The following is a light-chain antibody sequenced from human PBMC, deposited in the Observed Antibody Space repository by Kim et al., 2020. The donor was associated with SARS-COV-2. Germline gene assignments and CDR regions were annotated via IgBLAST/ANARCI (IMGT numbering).Light chain of an antibody. J-gene: IGKJ4*01. Sequence: EIVLTQSPATLSLAPGERATLSCRASQSVSSYLAWYQQKPGQAPRLLIYDASNRATGIPARFSGSRSGTDFTLTISSLEPEDFVVYYCQQRSNWLPLTFGGGTKVDIK. V-gene: IGKV3-11*01. CDR1: QSVSSY. CDR3: QQRSNWLPLT. CDR2: DAS.